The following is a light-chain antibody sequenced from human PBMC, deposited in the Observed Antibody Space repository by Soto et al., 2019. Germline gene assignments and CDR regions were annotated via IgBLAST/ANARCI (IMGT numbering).Light chain of an antibody. CDR3: SSYTSSSTLV. Sequence: QSALTQPASVSGSPGQSITISCTGTTSTVGAYNYVSWYQQPPGKAPKLMIFEVINRPSGVSNRFSGSKSGNTASLAISGLQAEDEADYYCSSYTSSSTLVFGGGTKLTVL. CDR1: TSTVGAYNY. V-gene: IGLV2-14*01. CDR2: EVI. J-gene: IGLJ2*01.